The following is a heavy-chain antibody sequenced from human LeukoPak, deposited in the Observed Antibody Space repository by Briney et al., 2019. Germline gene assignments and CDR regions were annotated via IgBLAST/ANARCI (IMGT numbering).Heavy chain of an antibody. J-gene: IGHJ3*02. D-gene: IGHD3-22*01. CDR3: ARPYDSSGYQAGYAFDI. Sequence: ASVKVSCKASGYTFTSYGISWVRQAPGQGLEWMGWISAYNGNTNYAQKLQGRVTMTTDTSTSTAYMELRSLRSDDTAVYYCARPYDSSGYQAGYAFDIWGQGTMVTVSS. CDR2: ISAYNGNT. V-gene: IGHV1-18*01. CDR1: GYTFTSYG.